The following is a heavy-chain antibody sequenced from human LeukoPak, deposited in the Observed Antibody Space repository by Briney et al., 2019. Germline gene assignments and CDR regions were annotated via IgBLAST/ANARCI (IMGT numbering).Heavy chain of an antibody. V-gene: IGHV3-48*02. CDR2: ISSSSTTI. CDR3: ARDPRGYCSGTSCSV. CDR1: GFTLSAYS. J-gene: IGHJ4*02. Sequence: PGGSLRLSCVASGFTLSAYSMNWVRQAPGKGLEWISYISSSSTTIYYADSVKGRFTISRDNAKNSLYLQMNSLRDEDTAVYYCARDPRGYCSGTSCSVWGQGTLVTVSS. D-gene: IGHD2-15*01.